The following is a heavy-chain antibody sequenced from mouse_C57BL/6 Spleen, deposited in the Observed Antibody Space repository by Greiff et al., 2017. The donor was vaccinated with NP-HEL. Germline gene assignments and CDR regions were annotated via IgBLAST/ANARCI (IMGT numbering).Heavy chain of an antibody. V-gene: IGHV1-82*01. CDR1: GYAFSSSW. CDR3: ARHYYYAMDY. CDR2: IYPGDGDT. Sequence: QVQLQQSGPELVKPGASVKISCKASGYAFSSSWMNWVKQRPGKGLEWIGRIYPGDGDTNYNGKFKGKATLTADKSSSTAYMQLSSLTSEDSAVYFCARHYYYAMDYWGQGTSVTVSS. J-gene: IGHJ4*01.